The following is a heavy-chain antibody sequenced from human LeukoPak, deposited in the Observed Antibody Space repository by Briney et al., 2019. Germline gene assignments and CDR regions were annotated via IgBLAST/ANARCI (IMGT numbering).Heavy chain of an antibody. CDR2: IIPILGIA. Sequence: ASVKVSCKASGGTFSSYAISWVRQAPGQGLEWMGRIIPILGIANYAQKFQGRVTITADKSTSTAYMELSSLRSEDTAVYYCARISSGQAEYFQHWGQGTLVTVSS. CDR3: ARISSGQAEYFQH. D-gene: IGHD6-19*01. CDR1: GGTFSSYA. V-gene: IGHV1-69*04. J-gene: IGHJ1*01.